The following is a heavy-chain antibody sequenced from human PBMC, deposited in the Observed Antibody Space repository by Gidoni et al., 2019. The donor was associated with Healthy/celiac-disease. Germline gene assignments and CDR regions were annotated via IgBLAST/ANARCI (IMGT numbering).Heavy chain of an antibody. Sequence: EVQLVESGGGLVQPGGSVSLSCSASGFTFSSYAMHWVRQAPGKGLEYVSAISSNGGSTYYADSVKGRFTISRDNSKNTLYLQMSSLRAEDTAVYYCVKGLLWFGDTWFDPWGQGTLVTVSS. J-gene: IGHJ5*02. V-gene: IGHV3-64D*06. CDR1: GFTFSSYA. CDR2: ISSNGGST. CDR3: VKGLLWFGDTWFDP. D-gene: IGHD3-10*01.